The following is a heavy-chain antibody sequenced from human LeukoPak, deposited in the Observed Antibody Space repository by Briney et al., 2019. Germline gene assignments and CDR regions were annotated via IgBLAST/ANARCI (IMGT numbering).Heavy chain of an antibody. Sequence: PSGTLSPTCGVSGGSITSTNWWSWVRQPLGQGLEWIGEVSLGGLTNYNPSLSSRVIMALDTSKNHLSLHLTSVTAADTAVYYCSRENGAFSPFGYWGQGYLVTVLS. CDR2: VSLGGLT. CDR3: SRENGAFSPFGY. J-gene: IGHJ4*02. CDR1: GGSITSTNW. V-gene: IGHV4-4*02. D-gene: IGHD2-8*01.